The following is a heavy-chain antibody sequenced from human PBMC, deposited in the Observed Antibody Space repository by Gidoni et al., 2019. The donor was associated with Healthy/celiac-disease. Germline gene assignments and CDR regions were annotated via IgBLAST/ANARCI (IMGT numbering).Heavy chain of an antibody. CDR2: ISAYNGNT. Sequence: QVQLLQSGAEVKKPGALVKVSCKASGYTFTSYGISWVRQAPGQGLEWMGWISAYNGNTNYAQKLQGRVTMTTDTATSTAYMELRSLRYDDTAVYYCARDDAKIVGVGPHYLDYWGQGTLVTVSS. CDR3: ARDDAKIVGVGPHYLDY. CDR1: GYTFTSYG. V-gene: IGHV1-18*01. J-gene: IGHJ4*02. D-gene: IGHD3-3*01.